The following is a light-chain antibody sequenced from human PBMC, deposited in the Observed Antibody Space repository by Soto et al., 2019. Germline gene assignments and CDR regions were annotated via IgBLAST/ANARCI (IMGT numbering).Light chain of an antibody. CDR3: CSYAGSYTFVV. CDR2: DVS. Sequence: QSALTQPRSVSGSPGQAVTISCTGTSNDIGGYNYVSWYQQHPDKAPKLMIFDVSQRPSGVPDRFSGSKSGNTASLTISGLQAEDEADYYYCSYAGSYTFVVFGGGTQLTVL. V-gene: IGLV2-11*01. J-gene: IGLJ2*01. CDR1: SNDIGGYNY.